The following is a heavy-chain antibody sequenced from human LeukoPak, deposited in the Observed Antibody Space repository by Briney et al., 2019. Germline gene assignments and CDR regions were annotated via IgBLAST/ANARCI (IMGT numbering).Heavy chain of an antibody. CDR1: GYSFTSHY. D-gene: IGHD3-22*01. Sequence: VASVKVSCKASGYSFTSHYMHWVRQAPGQGLEWMGWINPNSGGTNYAQKFQGRVTMTRDTSISTAYMGLSRLRSDDTAVYYCARESITMIFVRGIFDYWGQGTLVTVSS. CDR3: ARESITMIFVRGIFDY. V-gene: IGHV1-2*02. J-gene: IGHJ4*02. CDR2: INPNSGGT.